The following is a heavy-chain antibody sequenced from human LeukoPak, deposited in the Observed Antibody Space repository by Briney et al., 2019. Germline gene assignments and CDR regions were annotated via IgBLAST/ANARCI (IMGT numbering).Heavy chain of an antibody. J-gene: IGHJ5*02. V-gene: IGHV3-43*02. CDR1: GFTLDDYA. CDR3: AKGVRSGTYYNCFDP. CDR2: ISGNGDST. Sequence: PGGSLRLSCVASGFTLDDYAIHWVRQAPGKGLEWISLISGNGDSTYYADSVKGRFTIPRDNSKNSLYLQMSSLRAEDTALYYCAKGVRSGTYYNCFDPWGQGTLVTVSS. D-gene: IGHD1-26*01.